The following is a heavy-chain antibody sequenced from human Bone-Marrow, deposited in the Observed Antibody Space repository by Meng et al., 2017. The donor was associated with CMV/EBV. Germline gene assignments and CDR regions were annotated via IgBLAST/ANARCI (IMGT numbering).Heavy chain of an antibody. D-gene: IGHD2-2*01. Sequence: YIFTKYWIGWVRQMPGRGLEWMGIIYPGDSDTRYSPSFQGQVTISADTSITTAYLHWSSLKASDTAMYYCARHKVLRSSNSCPIEFWGQGTLVTVSS. CDR2: IYPGDSDT. V-gene: IGHV5-51*01. CDR1: YIFTKYW. J-gene: IGHJ4*02. CDR3: ARHKVLRSSNSCPIEF.